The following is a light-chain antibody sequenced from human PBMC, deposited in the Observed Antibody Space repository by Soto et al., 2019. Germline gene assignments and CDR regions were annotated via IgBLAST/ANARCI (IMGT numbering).Light chain of an antibody. Sequence: EIVLTQSPGTLSLSPGERATLSCRASQSVSSSYLAWYQQKPGQAPRLLIYGASSRATGIPARFSGSGSGTDFTLTISSLEPEDFAVYYCQQRSDWPPTFGQGKRLEIK. V-gene: IGKV3D-20*02. J-gene: IGKJ5*01. CDR3: QQRSDWPPT. CDR1: QSVSSSY. CDR2: GAS.